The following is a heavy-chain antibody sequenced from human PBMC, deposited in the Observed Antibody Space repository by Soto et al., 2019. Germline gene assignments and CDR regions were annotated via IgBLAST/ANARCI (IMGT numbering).Heavy chain of an antibody. Sequence: QVQLQQWGAGLLKPSETLSLTCAVYGGSFSGYYWSWIRQPPGKGLEWIGEINHSGSTNYNPSLKSRVTISVDTSKNQFSLKLSSVTAADTAVYYCARDLGSGTDYWGQGTLVTVSS. D-gene: IGHD3-10*02. J-gene: IGHJ4*02. V-gene: IGHV4-34*01. CDR2: INHSGST. CDR1: GGSFSGYY. CDR3: ARDLGSGTDY.